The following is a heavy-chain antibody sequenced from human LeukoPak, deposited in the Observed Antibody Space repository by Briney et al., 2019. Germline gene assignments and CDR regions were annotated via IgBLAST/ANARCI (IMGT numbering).Heavy chain of an antibody. V-gene: IGHV4-59*01. Sequence: PSETLSLTCAVYGGSFSGYYWSWIRQPPGKGLEWIGYTYYSGSTNYNPSLKSRVTISVDTSKNQLSLKLSSVTAADTAVYYCAREAAMVYYFDYWGQGTLVTVSS. CDR3: AREAAMVYYFDY. CDR2: TYYSGST. D-gene: IGHD5-18*01. J-gene: IGHJ4*02. CDR1: GGSFSGYY.